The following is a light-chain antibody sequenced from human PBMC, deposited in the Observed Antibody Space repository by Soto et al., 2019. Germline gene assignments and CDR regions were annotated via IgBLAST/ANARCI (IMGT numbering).Light chain of an antibody. CDR1: QSVSSSY. V-gene: IGKV3-20*01. Sequence: EIVLTQSPGTLSLSPGERATLSCRASQSVSSSYLAWYKQKAGQAPRLLIYGASSRSTGIPDRFSGSGSGTDFTLTISRLEPEDFAVYYCQHCGGSPGTFGQGTKVEIK. CDR3: QHCGGSPGT. J-gene: IGKJ1*01. CDR2: GAS.